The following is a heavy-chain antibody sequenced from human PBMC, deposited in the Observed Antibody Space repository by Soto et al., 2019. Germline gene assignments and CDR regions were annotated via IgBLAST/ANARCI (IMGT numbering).Heavy chain of an antibody. D-gene: IGHD6-19*01. V-gene: IGHV1-2*02. J-gene: IGHJ6*02. CDR2: INPNSGGT. Sequence: ASVKVSCKASGYTFIDYYMHWVRQAPGQGLQWVGWINPNSGGTNYAQKFQGRVTMTRDTSIGTAYIELSRLRSDDTAVYYCARENTPVAGRDFYYYYTMDVWGQGTTVTVSS. CDR1: GYTFIDYY. CDR3: ARENTPVAGRDFYYYYTMDV.